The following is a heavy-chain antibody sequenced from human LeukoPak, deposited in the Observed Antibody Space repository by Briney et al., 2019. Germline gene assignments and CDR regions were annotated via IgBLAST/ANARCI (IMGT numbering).Heavy chain of an antibody. CDR1: GYTLTGYY. D-gene: IGHD5-18*01. V-gene: IGHV1-2*02. Sequence: EASVKVSCKASGYTLTGYYIHWVRQAPGQGLEWMGWINPDSGGTSSAQKFQGRVTMTRDTSISTAYMELNRLRSDDTAVYYCARAGGGYSSGWGAFDIWGQGTMVTVS. J-gene: IGHJ3*02. CDR3: ARAGGGYSSGWGAFDI. CDR2: INPDSGGT.